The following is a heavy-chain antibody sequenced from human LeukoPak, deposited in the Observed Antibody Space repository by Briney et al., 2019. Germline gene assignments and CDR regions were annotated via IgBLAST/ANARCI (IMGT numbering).Heavy chain of an antibody. V-gene: IGHV3-74*01. CDR2: TNPDGSIT. Sequence: PGGSLRLSCAVSGFTFSSYWMHWVRQAPGKGLVWVSLTNPDGSITDYADSVRGRFTISIDNAKNTVFLQMNSLRAEDTAVYYCAKDLLRGAADYWGQGALVTVSS. J-gene: IGHJ4*02. CDR3: AKDLLRGAADY. CDR1: GFTFSSYW. D-gene: IGHD3-10*01.